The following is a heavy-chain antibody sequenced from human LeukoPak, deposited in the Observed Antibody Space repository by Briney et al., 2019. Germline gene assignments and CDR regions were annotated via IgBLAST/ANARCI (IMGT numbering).Heavy chain of an antibody. D-gene: IGHD2-15*01. CDR2: IRSNGNDT. CDR1: GFPFNTYA. J-gene: IGHJ3*01. CDR3: TRDSALLGVAFDL. V-gene: IGHV3-64*04. Sequence: GGSLRLSCSASGFPFNTYAIHWVRQAPGKGLEYVAGIRSNGNDTDFADSAKGRFTISRDNSKNTLFLQMNSLRAEDTAVYFCTRDSALLGVAFDLWGQGTVVTVPS.